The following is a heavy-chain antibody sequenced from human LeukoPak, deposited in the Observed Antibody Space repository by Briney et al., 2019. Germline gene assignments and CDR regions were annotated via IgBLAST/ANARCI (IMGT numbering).Heavy chain of an antibody. V-gene: IGHV3-48*01. CDR3: ARDAVL. J-gene: IGHJ4*02. CDR1: GFTFHSYS. Sequence: GGSLRLSCAGSGFTFHSYSMNWVRQTPGKGLEWVSYISDSSDTTYYADSVKGRFTISRDNSKNTLYLQMNSLRAEDTAVYYCARDAVLWGQGTLVTVSS. CDR2: ISDSSDTT.